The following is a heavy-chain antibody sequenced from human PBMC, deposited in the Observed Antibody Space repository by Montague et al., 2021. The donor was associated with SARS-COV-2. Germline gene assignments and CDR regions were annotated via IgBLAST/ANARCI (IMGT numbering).Heavy chain of an antibody. V-gene: IGHV2-5*01. CDR3: AHLIRYYDIFTGIPFDY. CDR1: GFSHSTPNVG. J-gene: IGHJ4*02. CDR2: IYSNDEK. D-gene: IGHD3-9*01. Sequence: PALVKPTQTLTLTCTFSGFSHSTPNVGVGWIRQPPGKALEWVAVIYSNDEKRYSPSLRNRLTITKDTAKNQVVLSLTYVDPVDTATYYCAHLIRYYDIFTGIPFDYWGQGSQVTVSS.